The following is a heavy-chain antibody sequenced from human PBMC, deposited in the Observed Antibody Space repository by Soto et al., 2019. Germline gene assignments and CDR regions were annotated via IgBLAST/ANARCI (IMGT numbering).Heavy chain of an antibody. J-gene: IGHJ4*02. V-gene: IGHV4-30-4*01. Sequence: SETLSHTCSVSGGAIRSVNYYWSWIRQSPGKGLEWLGHISHSGTTSYNPSLQSRATISLDAAQNHFSLRLNSVTVADTALYFCARGWRQLFVDYLGQG. D-gene: IGHD6-13*01. CDR2: ISHSGTT. CDR3: ARGWRQLFVDY. CDR1: GGAIRSVNYY.